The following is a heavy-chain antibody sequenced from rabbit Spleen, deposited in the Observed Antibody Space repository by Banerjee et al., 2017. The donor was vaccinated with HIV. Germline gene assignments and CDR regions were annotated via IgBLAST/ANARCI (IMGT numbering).Heavy chain of an antibody. D-gene: IGHD8-1*01. V-gene: IGHV1S40*01. CDR1: GFSFSNSYY. Sequence: QSLEESGGDRVKPGASLTLTCTASGFSFSNSYYMCWVRQAPGKGLESIACIYGGDGGGTVYARWVNGRFTITRSTSLNTVDLKMTSLTAADTATYFCARSYSGVIDYMEFNLWGPGTLVTVS. J-gene: IGHJ4*01. CDR2: IYGGDGGGT. CDR3: ARSYSGVIDYMEFNL.